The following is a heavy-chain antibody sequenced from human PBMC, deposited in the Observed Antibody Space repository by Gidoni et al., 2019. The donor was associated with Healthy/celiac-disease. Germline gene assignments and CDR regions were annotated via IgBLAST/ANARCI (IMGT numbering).Heavy chain of an antibody. J-gene: IGHJ4*02. CDR2: IIPILGIA. D-gene: IGHD4-17*01. V-gene: IGHV1-69*04. Sequence: QVQLVQSGAEVKKPGSSVKVSCKASGGTFSSYAISWVRQAPGQGLEWMGRIIPILGIANYAQKFQGRVTITADKSTSTAYMELSSLRSEDTAVYYCARAYDYGGNSGSTRRVYYFDYWGQGTLVTVSS. CDR1: GGTFSSYA. CDR3: ARAYDYGGNSGSTRRVYYFDY.